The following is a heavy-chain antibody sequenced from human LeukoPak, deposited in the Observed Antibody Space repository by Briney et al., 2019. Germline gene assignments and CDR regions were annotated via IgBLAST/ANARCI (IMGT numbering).Heavy chain of an antibody. CDR3: TRGRYNYGFFDY. Sequence: SETLSLTCAVYGGSFSGYYWSWIRQPPGKGLEWIGEMNHSGSSNYNSSLKSHVPISVDTSKNQFSLKLTSVTAADMAVYYCTRGRYNYGFFDYWGQGTPVTVSS. V-gene: IGHV4-34*01. CDR1: GGSFSGYY. J-gene: IGHJ4*02. CDR2: MNHSGSS. D-gene: IGHD5-18*01.